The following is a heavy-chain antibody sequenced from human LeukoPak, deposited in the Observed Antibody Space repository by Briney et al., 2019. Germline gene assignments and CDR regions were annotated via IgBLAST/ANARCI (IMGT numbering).Heavy chain of an antibody. V-gene: IGHV3-21*01. CDR2: MAGRAGST. D-gene: IGHD6-6*01. Sequence: PGGSLRLSCAASGFTLTTFAMIWVRQSPGKGLEWVSAMAGRAGSTYYADSVKGRFTISRDNAKNSLYLQMNSLRAEDTAVYYCARDRGYSSSLDDAFDIWGQGTMVTVSS. J-gene: IGHJ3*02. CDR1: GFTLTTFA. CDR3: ARDRGYSSSLDDAFDI.